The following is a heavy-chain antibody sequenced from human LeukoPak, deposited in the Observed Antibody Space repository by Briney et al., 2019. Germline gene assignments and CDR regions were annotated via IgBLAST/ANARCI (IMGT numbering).Heavy chain of an antibody. J-gene: IGHJ6*03. CDR1: GGSISSSSYY. Sequence: SETLSLTCTVSGGSISSSSYYWGWIRQPPGKGLEWIGSIYYSGSTYYNPSLKSRVTISVDTSKNQFSLKLSSVTAADTAVYYCARVFDRIYYYMDVWGKGTTVTVSS. CDR2: IYYSGST. CDR3: ARVFDRIYYYMDV. V-gene: IGHV4-39*07.